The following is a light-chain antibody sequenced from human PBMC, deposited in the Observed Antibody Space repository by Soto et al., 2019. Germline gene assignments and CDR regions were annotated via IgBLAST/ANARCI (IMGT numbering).Light chain of an antibody. J-gene: IGKJ1*01. CDR3: QHYGDSSWT. V-gene: IGKV3-20*01. Sequence: EIVLTQSPGTLSLSPGERATLSCRASQSVSSNYLAWYQQQKPGQAPRLLIYGASSRAAGVRDRFSGSGSGTDFTLAISRLEPEDVAVYYCQHYGDSSWTFGQGTKVE. CDR1: QSVSSNY. CDR2: GAS.